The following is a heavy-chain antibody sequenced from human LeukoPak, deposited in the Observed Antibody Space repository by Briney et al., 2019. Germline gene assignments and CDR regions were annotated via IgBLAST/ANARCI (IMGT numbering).Heavy chain of an antibody. V-gene: IGHV6-1*01. CDR3: ARRLTQYDCFDP. D-gene: IGHD2-2*01. Sequence: SQTLSLTCAISGDIVSSNSVTWNWVRQSPSRGLEWLGRTYYRSTWYNDYAVSVRGRITVNPDTSKNQFSLHLNSVTPEDTAVYYCARRLTQYDCFDPWGQGILVTVSS. CDR2: TYYRSTWYN. CDR1: GDIVSSNSVT. J-gene: IGHJ5*02.